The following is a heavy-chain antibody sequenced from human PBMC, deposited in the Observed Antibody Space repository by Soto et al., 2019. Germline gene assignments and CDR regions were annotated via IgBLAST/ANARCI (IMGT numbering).Heavy chain of an antibody. CDR1: GFTFSSYE. CDR3: ARDSRTGTTAYYYYGMDV. V-gene: IGHV3-48*03. D-gene: IGHD1-7*01. Sequence: GGSLRLSCAGSGFTFSSYEMNWVRQAPGKGLEWVSYISRSGDVIYYADSVKGRFTVSRDNAKNSLCLQMNSLRAEDTAVYYCARDSRTGTTAYYYYGMDVWGQGTTVTVSS. CDR2: ISRSGDVI. J-gene: IGHJ6*02.